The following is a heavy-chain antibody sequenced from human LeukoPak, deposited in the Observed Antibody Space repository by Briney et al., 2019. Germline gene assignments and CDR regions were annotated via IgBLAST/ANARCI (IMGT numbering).Heavy chain of an antibody. V-gene: IGHV3-30*18. CDR3: AKRGNPAVGHHYLDV. CDR1: GFTFSSYG. CDR2: ISYDGSNK. D-gene: IGHD2-2*01. J-gene: IGHJ6*03. Sequence: GRSLRLSCAASGFTFSSYGMHWVRQAPGKGLEWVAVISYDGSNKYYADSVMGRFTISRDNSKNTLYLQMNSLSAEDTAVYYCAKRGNPAVGHHYLDVWGEGTPVSVSS.